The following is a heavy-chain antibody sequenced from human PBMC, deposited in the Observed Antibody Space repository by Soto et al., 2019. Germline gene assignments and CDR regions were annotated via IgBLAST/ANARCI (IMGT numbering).Heavy chain of an antibody. V-gene: IGHV3-23*01. Sequence: PGGSLRLSCAASGFTFSSYGMSWVRQAPGKGLEWVSAISGSGGTTYYADSVKGRFTISRDNSKNTLYLQMNSLRAEDTAVYYCAKSWGYYDSSGYYNVWGQGTTVTVSS. CDR2: ISGSGGTT. CDR1: GFTFSSYG. CDR3: AKSWGYYDSSGYYNV. D-gene: IGHD3-22*01. J-gene: IGHJ6*02.